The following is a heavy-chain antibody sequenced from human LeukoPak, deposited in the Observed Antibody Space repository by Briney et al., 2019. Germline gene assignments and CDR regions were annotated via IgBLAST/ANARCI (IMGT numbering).Heavy chain of an antibody. CDR1: RYTFTSYY. J-gene: IGHJ3*02. CDR3: AREDGSGFGAFEI. D-gene: IGHD3-22*01. V-gene: IGHV1-46*01. Sequence: ASVKVSCKASRYTFTSYYIHWVRQAPGQGLEWMGVINPSGGSTTYAQKFQGRITMTRDTSTSTVYMEVSSLRSEDTAVYYCAREDGSGFGAFEIWGQGTMVTVSS. CDR2: INPSGGST.